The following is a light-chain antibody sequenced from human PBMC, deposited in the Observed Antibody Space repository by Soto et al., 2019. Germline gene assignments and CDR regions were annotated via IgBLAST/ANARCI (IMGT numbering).Light chain of an antibody. CDR2: AAS. V-gene: IGKV1D-13*01. CDR3: QQSSNYFT. J-gene: IGKJ3*01. Sequence: AIQLTQSPSSLSASVGDRVTITCRASQGLNSNLAWYQQKPGKAPKLLMYAASTLQKGVPSRFSGNGSGTDFTLTIISLQPEDFSTCYCQQSSNYFTFGPGTKVDI. CDR1: QGLNSN.